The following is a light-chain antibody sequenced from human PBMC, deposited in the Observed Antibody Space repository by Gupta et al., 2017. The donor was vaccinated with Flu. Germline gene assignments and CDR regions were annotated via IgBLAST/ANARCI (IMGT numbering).Light chain of an antibody. CDR3: QVWDSNSDHEV. CDR2: DDI. J-gene: IGLJ2*01. V-gene: IGLV3-21*02. Sequence: SYVLTQPPSVSVAPGQTAMITCGGRDDIGTKSVHWYQQRPGQAPVLDLYDDIDRPSGIPERFSGSVSGNTATLTITRVEAGDEADYSCQVWDSNSDHEVFGGGTKLTVL. CDR1: DIGTKS.